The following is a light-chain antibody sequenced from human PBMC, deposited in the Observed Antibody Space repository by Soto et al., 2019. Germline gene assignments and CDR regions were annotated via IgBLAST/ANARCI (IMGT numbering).Light chain of an antibody. CDR1: QSISNY. CDR3: QRSYSRT. V-gene: IGKV1-39*01. CDR2: AAS. Sequence: DIQLTQSPSSLSASVGDRVSISCRASQSISNYLNWYQQKPGKAPKVLIFAASRLQSGVPSRFSGSGAGTDFTLAISCLQPEHFATYYCQRSYSRTFGHGTKVYI. J-gene: IGKJ1*01.